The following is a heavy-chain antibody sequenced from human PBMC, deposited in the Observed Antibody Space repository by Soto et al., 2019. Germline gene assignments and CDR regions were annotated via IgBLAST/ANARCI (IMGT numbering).Heavy chain of an antibody. CDR1: GFTISSYG. D-gene: IGHD2-2*01. Sequence: GGSLRLSCAVSGFTISSYGMHWVRQAPGKGLMWVSRINSDGSSTIYADSVKGRFTISRDNSNNTLYLQMNSLRAEDTAVYYCAKSYCSSTSCHPYFDYWGQGTLVTVSS. CDR2: INSDGSST. V-gene: IGHV3-74*01. CDR3: AKSYCSSTSCHPYFDY. J-gene: IGHJ4*02.